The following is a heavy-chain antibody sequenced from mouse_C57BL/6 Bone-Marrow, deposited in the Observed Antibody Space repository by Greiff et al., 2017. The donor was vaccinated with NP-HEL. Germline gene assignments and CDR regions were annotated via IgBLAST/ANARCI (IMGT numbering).Heavy chain of an antibody. V-gene: IGHV1-82*01. CDR2: IYPGDGDT. Sequence: VQLQQSGPELVKPGASVKISCKASGYAFSSSWMNWVKQRPGKGLEWIGRIYPGDGDTNYNGKFKGKATLTADKSSSTAYMQLSSLTSEDSAVYFCARGPSSGYRFAYWGQGTLVTVSA. J-gene: IGHJ3*01. CDR3: ARGPSSGYRFAY. CDR1: GYAFSSSW. D-gene: IGHD3-2*02.